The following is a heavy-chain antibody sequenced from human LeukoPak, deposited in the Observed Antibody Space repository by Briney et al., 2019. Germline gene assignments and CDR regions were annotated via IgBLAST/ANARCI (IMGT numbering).Heavy chain of an antibody. CDR3: ARGGVSVSEIPANHNTPFDY. J-gene: IGHJ4*02. CDR1: GGSFSGYY. CDR2: INHSGST. D-gene: IGHD1-26*01. Sequence: SETLPLTCAVYGGSFSGYYWSWIRQPPGKGLEWIGEINHSGSTNYNPSLKSRVTISVDTSKNQFSLKLSSVTAADTAVYYCARGGVSVSEIPANHNTPFDYWGQGTLVTVSS. V-gene: IGHV4-34*01.